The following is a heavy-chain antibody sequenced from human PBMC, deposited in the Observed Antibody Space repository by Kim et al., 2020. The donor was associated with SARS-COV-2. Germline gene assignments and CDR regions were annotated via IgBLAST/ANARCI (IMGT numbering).Heavy chain of an antibody. V-gene: IGHV3-74*01. CDR3: ARRGYYYDSSGYYSS. J-gene: IGHJ5*02. CDR2: INSDGSST. D-gene: IGHD3-22*01. CDR1: GFTFSSYW. Sequence: GGSLRLSCAASGFTFSSYWMHWVRQAPGKGLVWVSRINSDGSSTSYADSVKGRFTISRDSAKNTLYLQMNSLRAEDTAVYYCARRGYYYDSSGYYSSWGQGTLVTVSS.